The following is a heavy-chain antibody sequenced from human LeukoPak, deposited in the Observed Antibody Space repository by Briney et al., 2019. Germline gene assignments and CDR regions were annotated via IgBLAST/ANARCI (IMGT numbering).Heavy chain of an antibody. V-gene: IGHV3-53*01. CDR3: ARDSNGPAL. Sequence: GGSLRLSGAASGIIVSDNYMSWVRQAPGKGLEWVSVIYSSGGTFYPDSVKGRFTISRDSSKNTLYLQMNSLRADDTAVYYCARDSNGPALWGQGTLVIVSS. D-gene: IGHD6-19*01. CDR2: IYSSGGT. CDR1: GIIVSDNY. J-gene: IGHJ4*02.